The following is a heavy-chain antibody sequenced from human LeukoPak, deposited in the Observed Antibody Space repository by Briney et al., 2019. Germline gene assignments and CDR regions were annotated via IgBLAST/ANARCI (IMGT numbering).Heavy chain of an antibody. CDR2: IKQDGSEK. CDR1: GFTFSSYW. CDR3: ARDRGGSYFPRRASRGNDAFDI. D-gene: IGHD1-26*01. V-gene: IGHV3-7*01. Sequence: GGSLRLSCAASGFTFSSYWISWVRQAPGKGLEWVANIKQDGSEKYYVDSVKGRFTISRDNAKNSLYLQMNSLRAEDTAVYYCARDRGGSYFPRRASRGNDAFDIWGQGTMVTVSS. J-gene: IGHJ3*02.